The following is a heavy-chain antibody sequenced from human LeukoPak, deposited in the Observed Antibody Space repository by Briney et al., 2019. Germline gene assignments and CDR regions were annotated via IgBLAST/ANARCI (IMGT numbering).Heavy chain of an antibody. CDR2: IIPMLDIE. J-gene: IGHJ4*02. V-gene: IGHV1-69*04. CDR3: ARDLRSDEGYFDY. Sequence: SVKVSCKASGNTFSTYAINWVRHAPGQGLEWMGRIIPMLDIENYAQKFQGRVTITADKSTSTAYMNLSSLRSEDTAVYYCARDLRSDEGYFDYWGQGTLVTVSS. D-gene: IGHD2-21*02. CDR1: GNTFSTYA.